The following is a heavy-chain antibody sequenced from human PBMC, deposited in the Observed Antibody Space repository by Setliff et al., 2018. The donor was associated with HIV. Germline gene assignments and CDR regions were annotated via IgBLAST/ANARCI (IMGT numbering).Heavy chain of an antibody. J-gene: IGHJ4*02. Sequence: PSETLSLTCAVYGGSFSDNYWSWIRQSPGKGLEWIGEINHSGSTNSIPSLKSRVTISVDTSKNQFSLKLTSMTAADTAVYYCALRRYSSWARFVSWGQGTLVTVSS. CDR3: ALRRYSSWARFVS. CDR1: GGSFSDNY. D-gene: IGHD2-21*01. V-gene: IGHV4-34*01. CDR2: INHSGST.